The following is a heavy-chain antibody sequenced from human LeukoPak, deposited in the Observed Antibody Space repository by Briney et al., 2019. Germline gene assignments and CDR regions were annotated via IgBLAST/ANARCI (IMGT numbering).Heavy chain of an antibody. V-gene: IGHV5-51*01. CDR2: IYPGDSYT. D-gene: IGHD3-16*01. CDR3: ARHVPSGSYVGHWFDP. Sequence: GESLKISCKGSGYSFTSYWIGWVRQMPGKGLEWMGIIYPGDSYTNYSPSFQGHVTISADKSISTAYLQLSSLKASDTAMYYCARHVPSGSYVGHWFDPWGQGTPVTVSS. J-gene: IGHJ5*02. CDR1: GYSFTSYW.